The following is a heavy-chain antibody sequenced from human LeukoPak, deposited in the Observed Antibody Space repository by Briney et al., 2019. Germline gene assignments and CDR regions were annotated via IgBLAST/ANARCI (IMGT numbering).Heavy chain of an antibody. V-gene: IGHV3-23*01. CDR1: GFTFSSYS. D-gene: IGHD6-13*01. Sequence: PGGSLRLSCAASGFTFSSYSMNWVRQAPGKGLEWVSAISGSGGSTYYADSVKGRFTISRDNSKNTLYLQMNSLRAEDTAVYYCAKDLGYSSSWYRLGWFDPWGQGTLVTVSS. CDR2: ISGSGGST. J-gene: IGHJ5*02. CDR3: AKDLGYSSSWYRLGWFDP.